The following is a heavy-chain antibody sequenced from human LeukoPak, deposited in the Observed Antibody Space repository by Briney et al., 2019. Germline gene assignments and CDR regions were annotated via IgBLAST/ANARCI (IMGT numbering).Heavy chain of an antibody. V-gene: IGHV4-39*07. J-gene: IGHJ4*02. CDR2: IYYSGST. D-gene: IGHD5-18*01. CDR3: ARQDNSYGSSRFDY. CDR1: GGSISSSSYY. Sequence: SETLSLTCTVSGGSISSSSYYWGWIRQPPGKGLEWIGSIYYSGSTYYNPSLKSRVTISVDTSKNQFSLKLSSVTAADTAVYYCARQDNSYGSSRFDYWGQGTLVTVSS.